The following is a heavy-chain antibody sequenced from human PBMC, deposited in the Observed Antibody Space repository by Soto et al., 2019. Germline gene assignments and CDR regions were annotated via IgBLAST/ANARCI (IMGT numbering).Heavy chain of an antibody. CDR3: ASTRVTMIVVVIPFFAY. CDR2: IIPIFGTA. D-gene: IGHD3-22*01. CDR1: GGTFSSYA. Sequence: QVQLVQSGAEVKKPGSSVKVSCKASGGTFSSYAISWVRPAPGQGLEWMGGIIPIFGTANYAQKVQGRVTITADESTSTAYMELSSLRSEDTAVYYCASTRVTMIVVVIPFFAYWGQGTLVTVSS. J-gene: IGHJ4*02. V-gene: IGHV1-69*01.